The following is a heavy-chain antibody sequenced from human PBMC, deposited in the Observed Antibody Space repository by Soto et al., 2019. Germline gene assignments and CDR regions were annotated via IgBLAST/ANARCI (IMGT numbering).Heavy chain of an antibody. V-gene: IGHV3-23*01. Sequence: GGSLRLSCAASGFTFSTYALNWVRQSPGKGLEWVSTISSDGDSTYYVDSVKGRFTVSRDNSKNTMYLQMNSPRAEDTALYFCARDPSTGNADYWGPGALVTVSS. J-gene: IGHJ4*02. CDR2: ISSDGDST. CDR3: ARDPSTGNADY. CDR1: GFTFSTYA. D-gene: IGHD3-9*01.